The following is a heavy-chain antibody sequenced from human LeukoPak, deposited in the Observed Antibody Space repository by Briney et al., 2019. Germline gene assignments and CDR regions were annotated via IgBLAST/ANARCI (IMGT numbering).Heavy chain of an antibody. CDR3: AKGKYCSGGSCYSGLGY. V-gene: IGHV3-23*01. CDR1: GFTFSSYA. Sequence: PGGSLRLSCAASGFTFSSYAMSWVRQAPGKGLEWVSAISGSGGSTYYADSVKGRFTISRDNSKNTLYLQMNSLRAEDTAVYYCAKGKYCSGGSCYSGLGYWGQGTLVTVSS. J-gene: IGHJ4*02. D-gene: IGHD2-15*01. CDR2: ISGSGGST.